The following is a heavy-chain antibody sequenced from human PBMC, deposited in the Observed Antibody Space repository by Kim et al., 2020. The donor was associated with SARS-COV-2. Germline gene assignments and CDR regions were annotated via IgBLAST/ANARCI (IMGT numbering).Heavy chain of an antibody. CDR1: GFTFSSYS. Sequence: GGSLRLSCAASGFTFSSYSMNWVRQAPGKGLEWVSSISSSSSYIYYADSVKGRFTISRDNAKNSLYLQMNSLRAEDTAVYYCARDSYSDCSSTSCYPLSGAFDIWGQGTMVTVSS. D-gene: IGHD2-2*01. V-gene: IGHV3-21*01. J-gene: IGHJ3*02. CDR3: ARDSYSDCSSTSCYPLSGAFDI. CDR2: ISSSSSYI.